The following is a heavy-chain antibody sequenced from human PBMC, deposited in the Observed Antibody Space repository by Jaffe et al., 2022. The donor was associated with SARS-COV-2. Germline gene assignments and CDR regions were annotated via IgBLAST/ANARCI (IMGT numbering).Heavy chain of an antibody. CDR2: ISGYNGNT. V-gene: IGHV1-18*01. Sequence: QVQLVQSGAEVKKPGASVKVSCKASGYTFTSHGISWVRQAPGQGLEWMGWISGYNGNTNYAEKVQGRVTLTTDTPTNTAYMELRSLRSDDTAIYYCAKDCGVKAPEDRDLEWLRGYYYYGMDVWGQGTTVTVSS. J-gene: IGHJ6*02. CDR1: GYTFTSHG. D-gene: IGHD3-3*01. CDR3: AKDCGVKAPEDRDLEWLRGYYYYGMDV.